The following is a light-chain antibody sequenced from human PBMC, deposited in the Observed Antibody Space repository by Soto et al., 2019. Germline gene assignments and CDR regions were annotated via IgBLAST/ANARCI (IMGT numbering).Light chain of an antibody. J-gene: IGKJ1*01. CDR1: QSISNR. V-gene: IGKV1-5*01. CDR2: DAS. CDR3: QHYGGMWT. Sequence: DIQITQSPSTLSASVGDRVTITCRASQSISNRLAWYQQKPGKAPKVLIYDASSLESGVPSRFSGSGSGTEFALTISXLQPDDFATYWCQHYGGMWTFGQGTKVDIK.